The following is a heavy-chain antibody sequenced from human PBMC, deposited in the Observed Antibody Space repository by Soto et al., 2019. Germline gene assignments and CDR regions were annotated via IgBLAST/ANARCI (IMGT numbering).Heavy chain of an antibody. CDR2: VYNSGST. V-gene: IGHV4-59*02. D-gene: IGHD6-19*01. Sequence: QVQLQESGPGLVTPWETLSLTCSDSGFSVTRTYWGWVRQSPGKGLEWIGYVYNSGSTIYSPSLMSRIAISMDSSKNQFSLRLRSVTAADTAVYYCARIPYSSASFDYWGQGNLVTVSS. CDR1: GFSVTRTY. CDR3: ARIPYSSASFDY. J-gene: IGHJ4*02.